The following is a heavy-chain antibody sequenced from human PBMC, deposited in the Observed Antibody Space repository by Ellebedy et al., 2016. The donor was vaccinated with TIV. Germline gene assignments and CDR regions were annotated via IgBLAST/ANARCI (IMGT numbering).Heavy chain of an antibody. J-gene: IGHJ4*02. V-gene: IGHV4-59*01. CDR2: IYYSGST. CDR3: ARVLRRDYYYDSSGYYYFDY. Sequence: SETLSLXCTVSGGSISSYYWSWIRQPPGKGLEWIGYIYYSGSTNYNPSLKSRVTISVDTSKNQFSLKLSSVTAADTAVYYCARVLRRDYYYDSSGYYYFDYWGQGTLVTVSS. D-gene: IGHD3-22*01. CDR1: GGSISSYY.